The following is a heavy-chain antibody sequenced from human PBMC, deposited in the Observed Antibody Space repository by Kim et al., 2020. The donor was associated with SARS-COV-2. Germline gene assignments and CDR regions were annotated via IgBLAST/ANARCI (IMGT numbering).Heavy chain of an antibody. J-gene: IGHJ4*02. CDR2: FHSDGGT. V-gene: IGHV3-53*05. D-gene: IGHD4-17*01. CDR1: GFTVSRDY. CDR3: ARGRLGGAYEPYFDF. Sequence: GGSLRLSCVVSGFTVSRDYMIWIRQAPGKGLEWVSVFHSDGGTYYAESVKGRFTISRDIYKNTLNLQMESLRVEDTAVYHCARGRLGGAYEPYFDFWGRGTLVTVSS.